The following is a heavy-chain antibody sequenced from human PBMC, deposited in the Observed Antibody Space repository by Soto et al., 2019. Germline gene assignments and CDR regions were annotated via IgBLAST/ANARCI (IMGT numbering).Heavy chain of an antibody. CDR3: AMLTMVRGVIEPYYFDY. CDR1: GYTFTSYG. D-gene: IGHD3-10*01. CDR2: ISAYNGNT. V-gene: IGHV1-18*01. Sequence: ASVKVSCKASGYTFTSYGISWVRQAPGQGLEWMGWISAYNGNTNYAQELQGRVTMTTDTSTSTTYMELRSLRSDDTAVYYCAMLTMVRGVIEPYYFDYWGQGTLVTVSS. J-gene: IGHJ4*02.